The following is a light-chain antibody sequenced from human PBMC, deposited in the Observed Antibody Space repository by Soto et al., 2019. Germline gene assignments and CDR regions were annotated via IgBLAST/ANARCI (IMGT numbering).Light chain of an antibody. CDR3: GTWDSSLSAYD. J-gene: IGLJ1*01. V-gene: IGLV1-51*01. Sequence: VLSQLPSVYAAPGQKVTISCSGSSSNIGNNYVSWYQQLPGTAPKLLIYDNNKRPSRIPDRFADSKSGTSATLAITGLQTGDEADYYCGTWDSSLSAYDFGTGTKVTVL. CDR2: DNN. CDR1: SSNIGNNY.